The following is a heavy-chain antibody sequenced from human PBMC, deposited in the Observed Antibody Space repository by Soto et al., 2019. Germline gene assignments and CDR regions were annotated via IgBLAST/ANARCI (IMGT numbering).Heavy chain of an antibody. CDR1: GYSFTKYW. J-gene: IGHJ6*02. V-gene: IGHV5-10-1*01. CDR2: IDPSDSYI. D-gene: IGHD3-16*01. CDR3: ARHYICRGGDCYYYGMDV. Sequence: ESLTISCKGSGYSFTKYWISWVRQMLAKGLEWMGRIDPSDSYINYSPSFQGHVTISADKSINTAYLQWSSLRASDTAIYYCARHYICRGGDCYYYGMDVWGQGTTVTVSS.